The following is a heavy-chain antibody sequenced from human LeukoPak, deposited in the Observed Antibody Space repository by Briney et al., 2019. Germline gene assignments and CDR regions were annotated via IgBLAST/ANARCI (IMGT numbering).Heavy chain of an antibody. D-gene: IGHD3-10*01. J-gene: IGHJ4*02. CDR1: GFTFSSYI. CDR3: ARDSYGSGRRIDDY. Sequence: GGSLRLSCAASGFTFSSYIMNWVRQAPGKGLEWVSYISSSSSTIYYADSVKGRFTISRDNAKNSLYLQMNSLRAEDTAVYYCARDSYGSGRRIDDYWGQGTLVTVSS. CDR2: ISSSSSTI. V-gene: IGHV3-48*01.